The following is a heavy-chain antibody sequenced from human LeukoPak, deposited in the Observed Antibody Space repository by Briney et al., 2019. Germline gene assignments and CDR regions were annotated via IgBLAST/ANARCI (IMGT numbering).Heavy chain of an antibody. J-gene: IGHJ4*02. D-gene: IGHD3-10*01. CDR1: GFTFSSYS. Sequence: PGGSLRLSCAASGFTFSSYSMNWVRQAPGRGLEWVSYISSTSSNIYYADSVKGRFTISRDNAKNSLYLQMNSLRAEDTAVYYCAREYGSGSCFDFWGQGTLVTVSS. V-gene: IGHV3-48*04. CDR3: AREYGSGSCFDF. CDR2: ISSTSSNI.